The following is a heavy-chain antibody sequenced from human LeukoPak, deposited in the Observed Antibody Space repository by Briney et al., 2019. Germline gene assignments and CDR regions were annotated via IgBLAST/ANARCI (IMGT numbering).Heavy chain of an antibody. D-gene: IGHD3-22*01. CDR2: IIPILGIA. CDR1: GYTVTSYD. V-gene: IGHV1-69*04. Sequence: SEKVSCKASGYTVTSYDINWVRQAPGQGLEWMGRIIPILGIANYAQKFQGRVTITADKSTSTAYMELSSLRAEDTAVYYCARGADSSGYYYVVAFDIWGQGTMVTVSS. J-gene: IGHJ3*02. CDR3: ARGADSSGYYYVVAFDI.